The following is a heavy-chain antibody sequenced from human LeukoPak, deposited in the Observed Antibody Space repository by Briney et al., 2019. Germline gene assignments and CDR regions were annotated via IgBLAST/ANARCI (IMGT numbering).Heavy chain of an antibody. Sequence: GGSLRLSCAASGFTFDDYAMHWVRQAPGKGLEWVSGISWNSGSIGYADSVKGRFTISRDNAKNSPYLQMNSLRAEDMALYYCAKDAEYSSSGTYFDYWGQGTLVTVSS. V-gene: IGHV3-9*03. CDR3: AKDAEYSSSGTYFDY. CDR2: ISWNSGSI. D-gene: IGHD6-6*01. J-gene: IGHJ4*02. CDR1: GFTFDDYA.